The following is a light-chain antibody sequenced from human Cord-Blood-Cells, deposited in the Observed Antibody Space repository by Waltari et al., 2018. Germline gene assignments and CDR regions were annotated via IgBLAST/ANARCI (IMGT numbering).Light chain of an antibody. J-gene: IGLJ2*01. CDR3: QVWDSSSDHVV. V-gene: IGLV3-21*04. Sequence: SYVLTQPPSVSVAPGKTARITCGGTNIGSKSVPRYQEKPGQAPVLVIYYGSDRPSGIPGRFSGSNSGNTATLTISRVEAGDEADYYCQVWDSSSDHVVFGGGTKLTVL. CDR2: YGS. CDR1: NIGSKS.